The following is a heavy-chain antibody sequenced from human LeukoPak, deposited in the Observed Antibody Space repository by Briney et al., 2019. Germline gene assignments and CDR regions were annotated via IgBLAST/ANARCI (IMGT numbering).Heavy chain of an antibody. Sequence: SVKVSCKASGGTFSSYAISWVRQAPGQGLEWMGGIIPIFGTANYAQKFQGRVTITTDESTSTAYMELSSLRSEDTAVYYCARPLLWWPQVGYFDYWGQGTLVTVSS. CDR3: ARPLLWWPQVGYFDY. V-gene: IGHV1-69*05. J-gene: IGHJ4*02. D-gene: IGHD4/OR15-4a*01. CDR1: GGTFSSYA. CDR2: IIPIFGTA.